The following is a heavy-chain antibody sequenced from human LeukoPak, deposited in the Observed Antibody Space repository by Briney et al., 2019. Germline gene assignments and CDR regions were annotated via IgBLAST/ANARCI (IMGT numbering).Heavy chain of an antibody. V-gene: IGHV4-59*08. J-gene: IGHJ5*02. CDR3: ARHSGPHSSSWYWFDP. CDR1: GGSISSYY. Sequence: RTSETLSLTCTVSGGSISSYYRSWIRQPPGKGLEWIGYIYYCGSTNYNPSLKSRVTISVDTSKNQFSLKLSSVTAADTAVYYCARHSGPHSSSWYWFDPWGQGTLVTVSS. CDR2: IYYCGST. D-gene: IGHD6-13*01.